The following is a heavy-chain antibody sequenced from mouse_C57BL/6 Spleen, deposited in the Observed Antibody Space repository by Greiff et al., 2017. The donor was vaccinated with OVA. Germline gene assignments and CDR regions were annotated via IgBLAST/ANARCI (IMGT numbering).Heavy chain of an antibody. V-gene: IGHV14-4*01. CDR2: IDPENGDT. CDR1: GFNIKDDY. J-gene: IGHJ2*01. CDR3: TFYYGNYY. D-gene: IGHD2-1*01. Sequence: VQLKESGAELVRPGASVKLSCTASGFNIKDDYMHWVKQRPEQGLEWIGWIDPENGDTEYASKFQGKATITADTSSNTAYLQLSSLTSEDTAVYYCTFYYGNYYWGQGTTLTVSS.